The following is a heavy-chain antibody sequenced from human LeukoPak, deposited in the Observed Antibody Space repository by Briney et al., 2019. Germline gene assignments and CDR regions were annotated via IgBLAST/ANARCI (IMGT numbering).Heavy chain of an antibody. CDR3: ARAISSSWYVDWFDP. Sequence: PSETLSLTCTVSGGSINSYYWSWIRQPAGKGLEWIGRIYTSGSTNYNPSLKSRVTMSVDTSKNQFSLKLSSVTAADTAVYYCARAISSSWYVDWFDPWGQGTLVTVSS. J-gene: IGHJ5*02. V-gene: IGHV4-4*07. CDR1: GGSINSYY. D-gene: IGHD6-13*01. CDR2: IYTSGST.